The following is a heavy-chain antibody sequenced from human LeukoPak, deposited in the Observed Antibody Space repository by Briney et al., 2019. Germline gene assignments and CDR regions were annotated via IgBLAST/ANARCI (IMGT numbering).Heavy chain of an antibody. D-gene: IGHD4-17*01. CDR2: INHSGST. CDR1: GGSFSDYY. Sequence: PSETLSLTCAVYGGSFSDYYWSWIRQPPGKGLEWIGEINHSGSTNYNPSLKSRVTISIDTSKNQFSLKLSSVTAADTAVYYCARGDYGFSRWGQGTLVTVSS. CDR3: ARGDYGFSR. V-gene: IGHV4-34*01. J-gene: IGHJ4*02.